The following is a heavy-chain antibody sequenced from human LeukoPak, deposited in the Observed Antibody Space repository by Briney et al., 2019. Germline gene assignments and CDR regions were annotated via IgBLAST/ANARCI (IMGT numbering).Heavy chain of an antibody. CDR2: IYYSGST. D-gene: IGHD4-23*01. CDR1: GGSISGYS. J-gene: IGHJ2*01. V-gene: IGHV4-59*01. Sequence: SETLPLTCTVSGGSISGYSYNWIRQPPGKGLEWIGYIYYSGSTNYNPSLKSRVTISLDTSKNQFSLKLSSVTTADTAVYYCARSVVTLYWYFDLWGRGTLVTVSS. CDR3: ARSVVTLYWYFDL.